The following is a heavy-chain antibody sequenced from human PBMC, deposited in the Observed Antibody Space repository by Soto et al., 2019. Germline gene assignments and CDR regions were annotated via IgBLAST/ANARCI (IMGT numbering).Heavy chain of an antibody. J-gene: IGHJ4*02. CDR2: IIPMYGMP. V-gene: IGHV1-69*01. D-gene: IGHD2-2*02. Sequence: QVQLVQSGAEVKKPGSSVKVSCKASGGTFSSYAVSWVRQAPGQGLEWVGEIIPMYGMPNLAHRFQGRVTVTAIESARTVLVSVSSLRSADMAIYYCGRVKESWSSTSCNKFFVFWGQGSLVTVSS. CDR3: GRVKESWSSTSCNKFFVF. CDR1: GGTFSSYA.